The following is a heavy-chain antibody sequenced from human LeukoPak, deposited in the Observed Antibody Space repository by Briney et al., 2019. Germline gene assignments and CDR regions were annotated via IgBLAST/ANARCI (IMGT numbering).Heavy chain of an antibody. CDR1: GYTFTGYY. CDR2: INPNSGGT. Sequence: ASVKVSCKASGYTFTGYYMHWVRQAPGQGLEWVGWINPNSGGTNYAQEFQGRGTMTRDTSISTAYMELSRLRADDTAVYYCANEGESSGNFDCWGQGTLVTVSS. V-gene: IGHV1-2*02. CDR3: ANEGESSGNFDC. J-gene: IGHJ4*02. D-gene: IGHD6-19*01.